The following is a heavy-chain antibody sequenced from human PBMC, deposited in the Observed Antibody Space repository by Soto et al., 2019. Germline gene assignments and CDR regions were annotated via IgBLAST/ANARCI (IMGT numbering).Heavy chain of an antibody. Sequence: QVQLVESGGGVVQPGRSLRLSCAASGFTFSSYGMHWVRQAPGKGLEWVALVWYDGGNKYSADSVKGRVTISRDNSKTTLYMQVNSVSYEDTAVYYCGRAACYSGTDYVFSYGMEVWGHGVTVTVSS. V-gene: IGHV3-33*01. CDR2: VWYDGGNK. CDR1: GFTFSSYG. CDR3: GRAACYSGTDYVFSYGMEV. D-gene: IGHD5-12*01. J-gene: IGHJ6*02.